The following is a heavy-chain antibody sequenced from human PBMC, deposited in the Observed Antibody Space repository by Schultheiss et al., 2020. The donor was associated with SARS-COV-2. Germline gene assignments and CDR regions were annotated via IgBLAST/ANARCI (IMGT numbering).Heavy chain of an antibody. Sequence: SETLSLTCAVYGGSFSGYYWTWLRQPPGKGLEWIGEITHSGSTNYNPSLKSRVTISVDTSKNQFSLKLSSVTAADTAVYYCARNLRSSWYGVVWFDPWGQGTLVTVSS. CDR1: GGSFSGYY. D-gene: IGHD6-13*01. V-gene: IGHV4-34*01. CDR2: ITHSGST. CDR3: ARNLRSSWYGVVWFDP. J-gene: IGHJ5*02.